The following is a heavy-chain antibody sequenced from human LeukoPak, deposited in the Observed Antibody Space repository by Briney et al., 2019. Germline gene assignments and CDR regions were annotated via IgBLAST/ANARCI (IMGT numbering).Heavy chain of an antibody. CDR2: ISSSGSTI. J-gene: IGHJ4*02. V-gene: IGHV3-11*01. CDR3: ARDDFWSGYLRY. CDR1: GFTFSDYY. D-gene: IGHD3-3*01. Sequence: GGSLRLSCAASGFTFSDYYMSWVRQAPGKGVEWVSYISSSGSTIYYADSVKGRFTISRDNAKNSLYLQMNSLRAEDTAVYYCARDDFWSGYLRYWGQGTLVTVSS.